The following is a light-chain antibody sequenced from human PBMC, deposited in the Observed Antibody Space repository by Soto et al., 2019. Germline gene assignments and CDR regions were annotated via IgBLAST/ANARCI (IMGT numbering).Light chain of an antibody. J-gene: IGLJ1*01. CDR1: SSDVGGYNY. CDR2: DVS. V-gene: IGLV2-14*01. CDR3: SSYTSSSTLVV. Sequence: ALTQPASVSGSPGQSITISCTGTSSDVGGYNYVSWYQQHPGKAPKLMIYDVSNRPSGVSNRFSGSKSGNTASLTISGLQAEDEADYYCSSYTSSSTLVVFGTGTKVTVL.